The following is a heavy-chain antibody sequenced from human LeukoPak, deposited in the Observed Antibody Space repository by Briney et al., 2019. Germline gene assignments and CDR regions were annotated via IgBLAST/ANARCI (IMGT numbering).Heavy chain of an antibody. CDR2: IIPIFGTA. V-gene: IGHV1-69*05. D-gene: IGHD6-19*01. CDR1: GYTFTDYY. CDR3: ARGQWLGWAFDI. Sequence: SLKVSCKASGYTFTDYYIHWVRQAPGQGLEWMGRIIPIFGTANYAQKFQGRVTITTDESTSTAYMELSSLRSEDTAVYYCARGQWLGWAFDIWGQGTMVTVSS. J-gene: IGHJ3*02.